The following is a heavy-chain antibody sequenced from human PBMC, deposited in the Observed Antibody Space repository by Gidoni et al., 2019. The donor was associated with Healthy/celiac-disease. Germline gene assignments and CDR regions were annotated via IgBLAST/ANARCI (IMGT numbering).Heavy chain of an antibody. CDR3: ARDGGDNTPYWFDP. D-gene: IGHD2-21*02. CDR1: GASITTYY. CDR2: IYYSGCG. J-gene: IGHJ5*02. Sequence: QMQLQESGPGLLKPSETLSLTCTVSGASITTYYWTWIRQPPGKGLEWIGYIYYSGCGNYNPSLKSRVTISVDTSKNHFSLKLTSVTAADTAVYYCARDGGDNTPYWFDPWGQGTLVTVSS. V-gene: IGHV4-59*01.